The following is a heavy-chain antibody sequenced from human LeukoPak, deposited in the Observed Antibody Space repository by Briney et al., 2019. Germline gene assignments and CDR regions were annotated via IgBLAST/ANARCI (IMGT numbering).Heavy chain of an antibody. Sequence: PSETLSLTCTVSGGSVSSGSYYWSWIRQPPGKGLEWIGYIYYSGSTNYNPPLKSRVTISVDTSKNQFSLKLSSVTAADTAVYYCARSGEKSSGSWFDPWGQGTLVTVSS. CDR2: IYYSGST. J-gene: IGHJ5*02. D-gene: IGHD6-25*01. CDR3: ARSGEKSSGSWFDP. CDR1: GGSVSSGSYY. V-gene: IGHV4-61*01.